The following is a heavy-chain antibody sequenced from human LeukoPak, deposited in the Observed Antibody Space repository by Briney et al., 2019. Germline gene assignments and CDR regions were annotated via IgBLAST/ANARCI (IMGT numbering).Heavy chain of an antibody. Sequence: PSETLSLTCTVSGGSISSYYWSWIRQPPGKGLEWIGYIYYSGSTNYNPCLKSRVTISVEKSKNQFSLKLSSVAAADSAVYYCARALLRPNAFDIWSQGTMVTVSS. J-gene: IGHJ3*02. V-gene: IGHV4-59*01. CDR2: IYYSGST. CDR1: GGSISSYY. CDR3: ARALLRPNAFDI. D-gene: IGHD3-3*01.